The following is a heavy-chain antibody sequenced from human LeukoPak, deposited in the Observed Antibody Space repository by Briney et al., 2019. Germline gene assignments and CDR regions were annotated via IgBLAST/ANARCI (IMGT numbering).Heavy chain of an antibody. V-gene: IGHV3-7*03. Sequence: GGSLRLSCAASGFTFSRDWMIWVRQAPGKRLEWVANINQDGSEKYYVDSVKGRFTISRDNAKNSLFLQMNSLRAEDTAVYYCARVGSGNFLGAFDIWGQGTMVTVSS. CDR2: INQDGSEK. J-gene: IGHJ3*02. CDR3: ARVGSGNFLGAFDI. D-gene: IGHD1-26*01. CDR1: GFTFSRDW.